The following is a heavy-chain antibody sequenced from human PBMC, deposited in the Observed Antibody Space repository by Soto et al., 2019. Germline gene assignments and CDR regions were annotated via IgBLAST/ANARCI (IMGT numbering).Heavy chain of an antibody. Sequence: PGGSLRLSCAASGFTFSSYSMNWVRQAPGKGLEWVSSISSSSSYIYYADSVKGRFTISRDNARNSLYLQMNSLRAEDTAVYYCARDAPDYYDSSGFYWGQGTLVTVSS. CDR2: ISSSSSYI. V-gene: IGHV3-21*01. D-gene: IGHD3-22*01. J-gene: IGHJ4*02. CDR1: GFTFSSYS. CDR3: ARDAPDYYDSSGFY.